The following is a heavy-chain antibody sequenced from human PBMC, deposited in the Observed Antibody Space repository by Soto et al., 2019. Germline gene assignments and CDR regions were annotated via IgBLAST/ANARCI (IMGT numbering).Heavy chain of an antibody. CDR3: ARGGEGQLSIAAAGLGSSAFDY. Sequence: QVQLVQSGAEVKKPGASVKVSCKASGYTFTSYGISWVRQAPGQGLEWMGWISAYNGNTNYAQKLQGRVTMTTDTSTSTAYMELRSLRSDDTAVYYCARGGEGQLSIAAAGLGSSAFDYWGQGTLVTVSS. CDR1: GYTFTSYG. J-gene: IGHJ4*02. V-gene: IGHV1-18*01. D-gene: IGHD6-13*01. CDR2: ISAYNGNT.